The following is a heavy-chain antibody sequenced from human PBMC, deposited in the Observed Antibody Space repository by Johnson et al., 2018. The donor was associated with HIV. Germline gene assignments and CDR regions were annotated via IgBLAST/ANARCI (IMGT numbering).Heavy chain of an antibody. CDR1: GFTFSSYA. V-gene: IGHV3-30*04. Sequence: QVQLVESGGGVVQPERSLRLSCAASGFTFSSYAMHWVRQAPGKGLEWVACISYDGSNKHYAGSVKGRFTISRDNPKNTLYLQMNSLRREDTAVYYCAKGGVGRDGNRDAFDIWGQGTMLTVSS. D-gene: IGHD5-24*01. CDR3: AKGGVGRDGNRDAFDI. CDR2: ISYDGSNK. J-gene: IGHJ3*02.